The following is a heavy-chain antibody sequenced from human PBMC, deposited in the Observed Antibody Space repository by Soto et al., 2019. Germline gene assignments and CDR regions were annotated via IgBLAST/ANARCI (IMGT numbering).Heavy chain of an antibody. Sequence: DVQLLESGGGLVQPEGSLRLSCAASGFTFSSYAMGWVRQGPGKGLEWVAVVSIGGSTHYADSVRGRFTISRDNSKNTLSLQMNSLTAEDTAVYFCAKRRGAGGDLDYWGQGALVTVSS. J-gene: IGHJ4*02. D-gene: IGHD2-15*01. CDR1: GFTFSSYA. V-gene: IGHV3-23*01. CDR2: VSIGGST. CDR3: AKRRGAGGDLDY.